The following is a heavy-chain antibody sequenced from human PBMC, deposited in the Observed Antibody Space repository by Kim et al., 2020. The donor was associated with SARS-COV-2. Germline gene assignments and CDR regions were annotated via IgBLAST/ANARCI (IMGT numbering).Heavy chain of an antibody. V-gene: IGHV3-74*01. D-gene: IGHD3-10*02. Sequence: GGSLRLSCAAAGFSSSSYWINWVRQPPGKGLEWVSRISSDGRITHYADSVKGRFTMPKDSAENTVFLQMNSLGAEDTAVYYCARGMFRSGFDVWGQGTTVSVSS. CDR2: ISSDGRIT. CDR3: ARGMFRSGFDV. CDR1: GFSSSSYW. J-gene: IGHJ6*02.